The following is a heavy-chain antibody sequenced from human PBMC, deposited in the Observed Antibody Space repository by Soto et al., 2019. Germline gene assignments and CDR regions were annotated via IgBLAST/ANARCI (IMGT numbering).Heavy chain of an antibody. J-gene: IGHJ5*02. Sequence: SETLSLTCAVSGGSISSGGYSWSWIRQPPGKGLEWIGYIYHSGSTYYNPSLKSRVTISVDRSKNQFSLKLSSVTAADTAVYYCARGEKRIGVNWFDPWGQGTLVTVSS. CDR2: IYHSGST. V-gene: IGHV4-30-2*01. CDR3: ARGEKRIGVNWFDP. CDR1: GGSISSGGYS. D-gene: IGHD3-16*02.